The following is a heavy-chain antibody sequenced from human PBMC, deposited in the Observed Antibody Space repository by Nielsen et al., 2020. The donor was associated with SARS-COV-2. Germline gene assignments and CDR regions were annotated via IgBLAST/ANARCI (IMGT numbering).Heavy chain of an antibody. CDR3: ATLGGLAVADYYYGMDV. CDR2: ISWNSGSI. V-gene: IGHV3-9*01. CDR1: GFTFDDYA. J-gene: IGHJ6*02. Sequence: SLKISCAASGFTFDDYAMHWVRQAPGKGLEWVSGISWNSGSIGYADSVKGRFTISRDNAKNSLYLQMNSLRAEDTALYYCATLGGLAVADYYYGMDVWGQGTTVTVSS. D-gene: IGHD6-19*01.